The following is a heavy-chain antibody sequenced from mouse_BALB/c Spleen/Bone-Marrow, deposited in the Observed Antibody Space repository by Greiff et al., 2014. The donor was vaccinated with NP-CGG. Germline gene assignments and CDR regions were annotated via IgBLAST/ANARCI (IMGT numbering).Heavy chain of an antibody. Sequence: VQLQQSGAELVRPGTSVEVSCKASGYAFTNYLIGWVKQRPGQGLEWIGVINPGSGGTNYNEKFKGKATLTADKSSSTAYMQLSSLTSDDSAVYFCARRDGNYAWFAYWGQGTLVTVSA. V-gene: IGHV1-54*03. CDR3: ARRDGNYAWFAY. J-gene: IGHJ3*01. CDR1: GYAFTNYL. CDR2: INPGSGGT. D-gene: IGHD2-1*01.